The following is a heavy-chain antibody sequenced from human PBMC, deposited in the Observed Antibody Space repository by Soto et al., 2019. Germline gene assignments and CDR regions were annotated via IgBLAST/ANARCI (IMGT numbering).Heavy chain of an antibody. V-gene: IGHV4-34*01. CDR2: INHSGST. CDR1: GGSFSGYY. Sequence: SETLSLTCAVYGGSFSGYYLTWIRQPPGTGLEWIGEINHSGSTNYNPSLKSRVTISVDTSKNQFSLKLTSVTAADTAVYYCARDKITDLFDYWGQGTLVTVS. D-gene: IGHD3-10*01. CDR3: ARDKITDLFDY. J-gene: IGHJ4*02.